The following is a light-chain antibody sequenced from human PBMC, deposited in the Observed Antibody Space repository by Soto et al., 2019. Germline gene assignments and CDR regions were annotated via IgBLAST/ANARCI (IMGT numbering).Light chain of an antibody. CDR3: QQYGTSTGVT. J-gene: IGKJ3*01. CDR1: QTVSTKY. V-gene: IGKV3-20*01. CDR2: GTS. Sequence: ENVLTQSPGTLPLSPGERATLSCRASQTVSTKYVAWYQQKPGQAPRLLIYGTSSRATGIPDRFSGSGSGTDFMLTISRLEPEDFAVYYCQQYGTSTGVTFGPGTKLDIK.